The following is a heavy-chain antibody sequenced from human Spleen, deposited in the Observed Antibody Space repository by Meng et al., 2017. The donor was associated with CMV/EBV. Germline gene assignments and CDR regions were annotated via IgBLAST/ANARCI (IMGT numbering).Heavy chain of an antibody. CDR1: ESTFTGYD. V-gene: IGHV1-8*01. D-gene: IGHD5-12*01. CDR3: AREGSGYDSFDY. Sequence: CKASESTFTGYDIAWVRQATGQGLECMEWMKPNSGNTRYAQKFKGRVTMTRNTSISTAYMELSSLRSEDTAVYYCAREGSGYDSFDYWGQGTLVTVSS. CDR2: MKPNSGNT. J-gene: IGHJ4*02.